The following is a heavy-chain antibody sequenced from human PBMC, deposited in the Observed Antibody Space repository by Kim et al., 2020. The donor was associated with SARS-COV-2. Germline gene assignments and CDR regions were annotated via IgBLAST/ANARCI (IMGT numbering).Heavy chain of an antibody. Sequence: GGSLRLSCADSGFTFSDYYMTWIRQAPGKGLEWLSYISSSGSYIVYAESVKGRFSISRDNAKKSLYLQMNSLRAEDTAVYYCARVSFWSSSWYWFDAWG. V-gene: IGHV3-11*05. CDR2: ISSSGSYI. CDR3: ARVSFWSSSWYWFDA. J-gene: IGHJ5*01. CDR1: GFTFSDYY. D-gene: IGHD6-13*01.